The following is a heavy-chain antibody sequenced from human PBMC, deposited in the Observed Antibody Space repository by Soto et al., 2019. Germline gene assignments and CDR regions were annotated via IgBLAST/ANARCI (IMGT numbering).Heavy chain of an antibody. V-gene: IGHV1-69*13. CDR2: IIPIFGTA. CDR1: GGTFSSYA. CDR3: ARDQRPHPERRADAFDI. Sequence: SVKVSCKASGGTFSSYAISWVRQAPGQGLEWMGGIIPIFGTANYAQKFQGRVTITADESTSTAYMELSSLRSEDTAVYYCARDQRPHPERRADAFDIWGQGTMVTVSS. J-gene: IGHJ3*02.